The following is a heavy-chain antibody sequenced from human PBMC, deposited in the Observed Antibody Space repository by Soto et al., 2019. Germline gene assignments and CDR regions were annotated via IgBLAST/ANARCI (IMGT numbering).Heavy chain of an antibody. D-gene: IGHD1-1*01. Sequence: QVHLVESGGGLVRPGGSLRLSCTTSGFTFEDYYMSWVRQAPGAGLEWISSVSSSGNYKNYADSVKGRFTISRDNTNNSLHLQMNSVRADDTAMYYCMRGKLNPDFWGQGIQVIVSS. J-gene: IGHJ4*02. CDR2: VSSSGNYK. CDR3: MRGKLNPDF. V-gene: IGHV3-11*05. CDR1: GFTFEDYY.